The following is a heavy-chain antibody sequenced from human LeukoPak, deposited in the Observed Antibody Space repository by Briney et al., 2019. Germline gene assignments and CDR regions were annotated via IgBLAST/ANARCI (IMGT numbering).Heavy chain of an antibody. V-gene: IGHV4-34*01. J-gene: IGHJ4*02. CDR2: INHSGST. CDR1: GGSFSGYY. CDR3: AREGWGESRLYYFDY. D-gene: IGHD7-27*01. Sequence: SETLSLTCAVYGGSFSGYYWSWIRQPPGKGLEWIGEINHSGSTNYNPSLKSRVTISVDTSKNQFSLKLSSVTAADTAVYYCAREGWGESRLYYFDYWGQGTLVTVSS.